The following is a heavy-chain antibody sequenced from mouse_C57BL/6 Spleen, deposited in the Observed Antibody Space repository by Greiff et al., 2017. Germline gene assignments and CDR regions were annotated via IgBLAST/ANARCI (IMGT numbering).Heavy chain of an antibody. CDR1: GYTFTSYW. D-gene: IGHD2-1*01. J-gene: IGHJ4*01. Sequence: QVQLQQPGAELVMPGASVKLSCKASGYTFTSYWMHWVKQRPGQGLEWIGEIDPSDSYTNYNQKFKGKSTLTVDKSSSTAYMQLSSLTSEDSAVYYCARFYYGNYGAMDYWGQGTSVTVSS. V-gene: IGHV1-69*01. CDR2: IDPSDSYT. CDR3: ARFYYGNYGAMDY.